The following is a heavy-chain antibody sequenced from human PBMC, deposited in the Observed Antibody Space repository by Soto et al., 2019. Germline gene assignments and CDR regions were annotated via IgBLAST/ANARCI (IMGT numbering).Heavy chain of an antibody. D-gene: IGHD1-1*01. V-gene: IGHV4-34*01. CDR1: GGSFSGYY. CDR2: INHSGST. CDR3: ARIDTGNFDY. Sequence: SETLSLTCAVYGGSFSGYYWSWIRQPPGKGLEWIGEINHSGSTNYNPSLKSRVTISVDTSKNQFSLKLSSVTAADTAVYYCARIDTGNFDYWGQGTLVTVSS. J-gene: IGHJ4*02.